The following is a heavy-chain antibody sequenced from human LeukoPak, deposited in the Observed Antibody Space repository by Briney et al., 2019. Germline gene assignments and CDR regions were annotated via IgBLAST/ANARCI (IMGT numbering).Heavy chain of an antibody. CDR2: INPNSGGT. V-gene: IGHV1-2*02. CDR3: ARARGITMVRKRPYYYYMDV. Sequence: ASVKVSCKASGYTFTDYYMHWVRQAPGQGLEWMGWINPNSGGTNYAQKFQGRVTMTRDTSISTAYMELSRLRSDDTAVYYCARARGITMVRKRPYYYYMDVWGKGTTVTISS. J-gene: IGHJ6*03. CDR1: GYTFTDYY. D-gene: IGHD3-10*01.